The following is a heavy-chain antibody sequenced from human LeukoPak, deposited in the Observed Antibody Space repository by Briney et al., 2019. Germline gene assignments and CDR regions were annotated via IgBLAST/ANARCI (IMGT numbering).Heavy chain of an antibody. D-gene: IGHD3-22*01. Sequence: ASVKVSCTASGYTFTSYDINWVRQATGQGLEWMGWMNPNSGNTGYAQKFQGRVTMTRNTSISTAYMELSSLRSEDTAVYYCARAGYYDSSGYYPSDFDYWGQGTLVTVSS. V-gene: IGHV1-8*01. CDR3: ARAGYYDSSGYYPSDFDY. J-gene: IGHJ4*02. CDR2: MNPNSGNT. CDR1: GYTFTSYD.